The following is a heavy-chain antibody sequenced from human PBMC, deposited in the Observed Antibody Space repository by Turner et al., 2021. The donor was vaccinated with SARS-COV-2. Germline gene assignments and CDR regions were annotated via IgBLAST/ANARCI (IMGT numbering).Heavy chain of an antibody. CDR1: GFTVSSNY. CDR3: ARGHVPAASNFYYYYYYGMDV. Sequence: EVQLVESGGGLIQPGGSLRLSCAASGFTVSSNYMSWVRQAPGKGLECVSVIYSGGSTYYADAVKGRFTISRDNSKNTLYLQMNSLRAEDTAVYYCARGHVPAASNFYYYYYYGMDVWGQGTTVTVSS. CDR2: IYSGGST. J-gene: IGHJ6*02. V-gene: IGHV3-53*01. D-gene: IGHD2-2*01.